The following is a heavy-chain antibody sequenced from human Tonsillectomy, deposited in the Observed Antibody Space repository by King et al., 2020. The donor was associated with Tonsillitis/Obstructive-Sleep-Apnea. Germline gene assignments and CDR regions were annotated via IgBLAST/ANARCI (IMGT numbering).Heavy chain of an antibody. D-gene: IGHD3-3*01. CDR2: ISAFNGNT. V-gene: IGHV1-18*01. Sequence: QLVQSGAEVRKPGASVKVSCKASGYTFTSYGITWVRQAPGQGLEWMGWISAFNGNTNYTQKLQGRVTMTTDTSTSTAYMELRSLRSDDTAVYYCAREAVLDFWSGPGLNYYFNYMDVWGKGTTVTVSS. J-gene: IGHJ6*03. CDR3: AREAVLDFWSGPGLNYYFNYMDV. CDR1: GYTFTSYG.